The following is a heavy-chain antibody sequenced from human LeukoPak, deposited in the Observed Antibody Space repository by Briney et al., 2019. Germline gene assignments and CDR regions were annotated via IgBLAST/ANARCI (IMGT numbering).Heavy chain of an antibody. CDR3: AREYSSGWPRYYYYGMDV. Sequence: GGSLRLSCAASGFTFSSYSMSWVRQAPGKGLEWVANIKQDGSEKYYVDSVKGRFTISRDNAKNSLYLQMNSLRAEDTAVYYCAREYSSGWPRYYYYGMDVWGQGTTVTVSS. CDR1: GFTFSSYS. D-gene: IGHD6-19*01. V-gene: IGHV3-7*01. J-gene: IGHJ6*02. CDR2: IKQDGSEK.